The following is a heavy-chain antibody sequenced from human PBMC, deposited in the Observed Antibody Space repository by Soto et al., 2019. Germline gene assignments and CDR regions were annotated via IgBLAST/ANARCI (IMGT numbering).Heavy chain of an antibody. CDR2: ISNSGST. D-gene: IGHD6-6*01. J-gene: IGHJ6*02. CDR1: GGSINSSDDY. V-gene: IGHV4-31*03. CDR3: ARVPRVRRSFYYYGMDV. Sequence: QVQLQESGPGLVKPSQTLSLTCTVSGGSINSSDDYWTWVRQHPGQGLVWFGYISNSGSTFYNPSLRSRVNMSVDTSKNHFSLRLTSVTAADTAVYFCARVPRVRRSFYYYGMDVWGQGTTVTVSS.